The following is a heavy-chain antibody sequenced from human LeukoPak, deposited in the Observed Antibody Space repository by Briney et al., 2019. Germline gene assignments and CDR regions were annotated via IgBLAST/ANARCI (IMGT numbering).Heavy chain of an antibody. J-gene: IGHJ4*02. CDR1: GFSVSGYW. CDR2: IKQDGSEK. V-gene: IGHV3-7*01. CDR3: AREWQGGIAAAGTRIEGDY. Sequence: GESLRLSCAVSGFSVSGYWMTWVRQAPGKGLEWVANIKQDGSEKNYVDSVKGRFTISRDNAENSLFLQMNSLRVEDTAVYYCAREWQGGIAAAGTRIEGDYWGQGTLVAVSS. D-gene: IGHD6-13*01.